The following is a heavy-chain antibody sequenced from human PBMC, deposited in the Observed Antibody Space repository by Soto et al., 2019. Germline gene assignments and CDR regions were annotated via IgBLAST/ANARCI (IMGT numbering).Heavy chain of an antibody. Sequence: SETLSLTCTVSGGSISSSSYYWGWIRQPPGKGLEWIGSIYYSGSTYYNPSLKSRVTISVDTSKNQFSLKLSSVTAADTAVYYCAAVDYYYYYMDVWGKGTTVTVSS. CDR2: IYYSGST. CDR1: GGSISSSSYY. CDR3: AAVDYYYYYMDV. D-gene: IGHD2-15*01. J-gene: IGHJ6*03. V-gene: IGHV4-39*01.